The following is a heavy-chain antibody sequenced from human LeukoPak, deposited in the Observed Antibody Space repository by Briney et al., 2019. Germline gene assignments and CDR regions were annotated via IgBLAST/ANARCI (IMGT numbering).Heavy chain of an antibody. V-gene: IGHV4-59*12. D-gene: IGHD4-17*01. Sequence: SETLSLTCTVSGGSISNYYWSWIRQPPGKGLEWIGYIYYSGSTRYNPSLKSRVTISVDRSKNQFSLKLSSVTAADTAVYYCARDGSYGDGAFDIWGQGTMVTVSS. CDR2: IYYSGST. CDR1: GGSISNYY. J-gene: IGHJ3*02. CDR3: ARDGSYGDGAFDI.